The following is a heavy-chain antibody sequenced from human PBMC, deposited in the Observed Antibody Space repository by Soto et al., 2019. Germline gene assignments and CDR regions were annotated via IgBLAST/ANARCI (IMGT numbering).Heavy chain of an antibody. CDR3: ARGREYCSGGRCYETGSDY. J-gene: IGHJ4*02. D-gene: IGHD2-15*01. CDR1: GFSFSSYS. V-gene: IGHV3-48*01. CDR2: ISRTSSGI. Sequence: EVRVVESGGGLAQPGGSLRLSCAASGFSFSSYSMKWVRQAPGKGLEWVSEISRTSSGIYYADAVKGRFTISRDNAKNSLYLQMDSLRTEDTAVYYCARGREYCSGGRCYETGSDYWGQGALVTVSS.